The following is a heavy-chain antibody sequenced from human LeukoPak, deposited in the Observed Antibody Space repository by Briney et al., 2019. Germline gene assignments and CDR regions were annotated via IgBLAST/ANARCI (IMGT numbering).Heavy chain of an antibody. CDR3: ARGKQLVGWFDP. J-gene: IGHJ5*02. V-gene: IGHV3-21*01. Sequence: GGSLRLSCAASGFTFSSYSMNWVRQAPGKGLEWVSSISSSSSYIYYADSVKGRFTISRDNAKNSLYLQMNSLRAEDTAVYYCARGKQLVGWFDPWGQGTLVTVSS. CDR2: ISSSSSYI. D-gene: IGHD6-6*01. CDR1: GFTFSSYS.